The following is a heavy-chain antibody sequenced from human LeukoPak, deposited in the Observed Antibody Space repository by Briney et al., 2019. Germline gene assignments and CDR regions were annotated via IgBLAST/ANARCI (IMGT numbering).Heavy chain of an antibody. V-gene: IGHV4-34*01. CDR2: INHSGGT. J-gene: IGHJ6*02. CDR3: ARGPYYYYYGMDV. Sequence: SETLSLTCAVYGGSFSGYYWSWIRQPPGKGLEWIGEINHSGGTNYNPSLKSRVTISVDTSKNQFSLKLSSVTAADTAVYYCARGPYYYYYGMDVWGQGTTVTVSS. CDR1: GGSFSGYY.